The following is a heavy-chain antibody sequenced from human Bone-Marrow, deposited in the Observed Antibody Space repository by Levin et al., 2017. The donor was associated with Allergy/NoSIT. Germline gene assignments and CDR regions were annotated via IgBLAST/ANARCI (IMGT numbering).Heavy chain of an antibody. Sequence: GGSLRLSCAASGFTFHNYWMSWVRQAPGKGLEWVANIKQDGSEKYYVDSVKGRFTISRDNAENTLDLQMNSLRVEDTAVYYCAREESSGWYQNDYWGQGTRVTVSS. V-gene: IGHV3-7*01. CDR2: IKQDGSEK. D-gene: IGHD6-19*01. CDR1: GFTFHNYW. J-gene: IGHJ4*02. CDR3: AREESSGWYQNDY.